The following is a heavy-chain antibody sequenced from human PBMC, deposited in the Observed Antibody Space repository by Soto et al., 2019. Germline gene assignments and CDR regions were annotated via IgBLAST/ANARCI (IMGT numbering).Heavy chain of an antibody. CDR3: VRDGNNWNDFDY. CDR2: IKRDGSET. D-gene: IGHD1-20*01. J-gene: IGHJ4*02. Sequence: EVQLVESGGGLVQPGGSLRLSCAAPTFIFSTYWMTWVRQAPGKGLEWVANIKRDGSETHYADSVKGRFTISRDNAKNPVYLQMNSLRVEDTAVSYCVRDGNNWNDFDYWGQGTLVTVSS. V-gene: IGHV3-7*01. CDR1: TFIFSTYW.